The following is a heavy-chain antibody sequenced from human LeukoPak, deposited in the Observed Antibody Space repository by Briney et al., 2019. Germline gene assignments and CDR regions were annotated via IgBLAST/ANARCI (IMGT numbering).Heavy chain of an antibody. CDR3: ARGGRFFDWPFDY. Sequence: SETLSLTYTVSGGSISSSSYYWSWIRQSAGKGLEWIGHIYASGNTRYNPSLKSRVTISVDTSKNQFSLQLSSVTAADTAVYYCARGGRFFDWPFDYWGQGTLVTVSS. D-gene: IGHD3-9*01. CDR2: IYASGNT. J-gene: IGHJ4*02. CDR1: GGSISSSSYY. V-gene: IGHV4-61*09.